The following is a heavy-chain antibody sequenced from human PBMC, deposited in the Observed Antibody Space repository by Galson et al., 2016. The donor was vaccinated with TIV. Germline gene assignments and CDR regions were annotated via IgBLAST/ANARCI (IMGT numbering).Heavy chain of an antibody. CDR3: AKGTPSEYYYGLDV. Sequence: SLRLSCAASGFTFSNSVMHWVRQAPGKGLERVAFIWFDGTTKKYADAVKGRFTLSRDTSKNTLYLQMNSLRSEDTAMYFCAKGTPSEYYYGLDVWGQGTTVTVSS. J-gene: IGHJ6*02. CDR1: GFTFSNSV. CDR2: IWFDGTTK. D-gene: IGHD2/OR15-2a*01. V-gene: IGHV3-30*02.